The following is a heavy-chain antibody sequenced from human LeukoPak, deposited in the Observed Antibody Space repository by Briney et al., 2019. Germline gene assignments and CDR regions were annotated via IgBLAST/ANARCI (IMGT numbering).Heavy chain of an antibody. CDR1: SGSISTSNYY. D-gene: IGHD3-22*01. V-gene: IGHV4-39*07. Sequence: SETLSLTCTVSSGSISTSNYYSGWVRQPPGKALEWIGNNSPSLKSRVTISLDTSRNQFSLKLNSVTAADTAVYYCAKSNGYGLIDIWGQGTMVTVSS. J-gene: IGHJ3*02. CDR3: AKSNGYGLIDI.